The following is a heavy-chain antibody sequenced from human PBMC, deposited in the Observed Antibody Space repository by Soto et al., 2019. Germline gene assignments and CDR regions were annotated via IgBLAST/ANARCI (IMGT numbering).Heavy chain of an antibody. D-gene: IGHD1-7*01. CDR2: ISYDGSNK. V-gene: IGHV3-30-3*01. CDR3: SRERGTTFPHVKYYFDY. J-gene: IGHJ4*02. CDR1: GFTFSSYA. Sequence: QVQLVESGGGVVQPGRSLRLSCAASGFTFSSYAMNWVRQAPGKGLEWVAVISYDGSNKYYADSVKGRFTISRDNSKNTLYLQMNSLRAEDTAVYYCSRERGTTFPHVKYYFDYWGQGTLVTVSS.